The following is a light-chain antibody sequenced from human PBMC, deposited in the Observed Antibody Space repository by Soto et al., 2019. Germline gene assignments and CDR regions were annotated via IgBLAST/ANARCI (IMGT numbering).Light chain of an antibody. V-gene: IGKV1-17*01. Sequence: DIQMTQSPSSLSASVGDRVTITCRASQGIRIDLGWYQQKPGKAPKRLIYAASTLQSGVPSRFSGSGSGTEFTLTISSLQPEDFATYYCLQLTSYPLTFGGGTKVEIK. CDR2: AAS. CDR1: QGIRID. J-gene: IGKJ4*01. CDR3: LQLTSYPLT.